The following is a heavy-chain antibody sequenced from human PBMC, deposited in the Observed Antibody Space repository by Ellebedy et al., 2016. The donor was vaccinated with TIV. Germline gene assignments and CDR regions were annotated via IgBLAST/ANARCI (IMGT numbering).Heavy chain of an antibody. CDR2: ISPYNGNT. V-gene: IGHV1-18*01. J-gene: IGHJ4*02. CDR1: GYSFSDYG. D-gene: IGHD1-14*01. CDR3: ATWGHRNSKEAFDY. Sequence: ASVKVSCXASGYSFSDYGISWVRQAPGQGLEWMGWISPYNGNTLYAQKFQGRLTMTTDTSTNTAYIELRSLRSEDTAVYYCATWGHRNSKEAFDYWGQGTLVTVSS.